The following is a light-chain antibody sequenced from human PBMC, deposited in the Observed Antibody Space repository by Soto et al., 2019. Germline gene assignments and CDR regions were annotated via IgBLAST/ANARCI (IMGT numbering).Light chain of an antibody. CDR3: SSYTSSSTLVV. CDR2: DVS. CDR1: SRDDGGYNY. Sequence: QSALTQPASVSGSPGQSITISCTGTSRDDGGYNYVSWYQQHPGKAPKLMIYDVSNRPSGVSNRFSGSKSGNTASLTISGLQAEDEADYYCSSYTSSSTLVVFGGGTQLTVL. V-gene: IGLV2-14*01. J-gene: IGLJ2*01.